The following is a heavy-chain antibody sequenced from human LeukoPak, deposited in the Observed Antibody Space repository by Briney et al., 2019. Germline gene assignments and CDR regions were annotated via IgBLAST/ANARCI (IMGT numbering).Heavy chain of an antibody. V-gene: IGHV3-49*03. Sequence: GGSLRLSCTASGFTFGDYAMSWFRQAPGKGLEWVGFIRSKAYGGTTEYAASVKGRFTISRDDSKSIAYLQMNSLKTEDTAVYYCTRDISGAPRAPFYYYYYMDVWGKGTTVTVSS. D-gene: IGHD3-10*01. CDR1: GFTFGDYA. J-gene: IGHJ6*03. CDR3: TRDISGAPRAPFYYYYYMDV. CDR2: IRSKAYGGTT.